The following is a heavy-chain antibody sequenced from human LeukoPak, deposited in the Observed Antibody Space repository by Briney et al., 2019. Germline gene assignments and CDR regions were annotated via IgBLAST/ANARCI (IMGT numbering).Heavy chain of an antibody. Sequence: GGSLSLSCVASGFTFNNYWMTWVRQAPGKGLEWVATIKHDGREKYYVDSVKGRFTISRDNGKNSLYLQMNSLRAEDTAVYYCTRGGIWGMDVWGQGTTVIVSS. CDR2: IKHDGREK. CDR1: GFTFNNYW. J-gene: IGHJ6*02. D-gene: IGHD1-26*01. V-gene: IGHV3-7*01. CDR3: TRGGIWGMDV.